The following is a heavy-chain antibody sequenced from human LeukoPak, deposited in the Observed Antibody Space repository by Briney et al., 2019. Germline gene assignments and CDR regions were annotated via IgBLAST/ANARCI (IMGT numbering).Heavy chain of an antibody. Sequence: GASVKVSCKASGYTFTSYDIKWVRQATGEGRERMGWMKPKSGKTGNAHKFQGRVTITRNTSICTAYMELSSLRSEDTAVHYCARGATFNYDFWSGYYIPNWFDLWGQGILVTVSS. J-gene: IGHJ5*02. CDR2: MKPKSGKT. CDR3: ARGATFNYDFWSGYYIPNWFDL. V-gene: IGHV1-8*03. CDR1: GYTFTSYD. D-gene: IGHD3-3*01.